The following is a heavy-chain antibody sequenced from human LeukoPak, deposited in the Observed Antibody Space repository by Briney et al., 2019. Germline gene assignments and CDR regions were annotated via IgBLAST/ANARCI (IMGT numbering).Heavy chain of an antibody. Sequence: PGGSLRLSCAASGFTFSTYWMHWVRQAPGKGLVWVSRINSDGSSTNYADSVKGRFTISRDNAKNTLYLHMNSLRAEDTAVYYCARRLNYYDTSGYPDYWGQGTLVTVSS. V-gene: IGHV3-74*01. CDR2: INSDGSST. CDR3: ARRLNYYDTSGYPDY. J-gene: IGHJ4*02. CDR1: GFTFSTYW. D-gene: IGHD3-22*01.